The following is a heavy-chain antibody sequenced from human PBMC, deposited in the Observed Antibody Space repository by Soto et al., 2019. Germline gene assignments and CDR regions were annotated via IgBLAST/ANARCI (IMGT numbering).Heavy chain of an antibody. J-gene: IGHJ4*02. Sequence: QVQLVQSGAEVKKPGSSVKVSCEASGGTFSSYAFTWVRQAPGQGLEWMGGVIPIFQTADYAQNFQGRVTITADKSTSTAYMELSSLRSEDTAVYYCARGGGGSYPFYFDFWGQGTLVTV. V-gene: IGHV1-69*06. CDR1: GGTFSSYA. D-gene: IGHD2-21*01. CDR2: VIPIFQTA. CDR3: ARGGGGSYPFYFDF.